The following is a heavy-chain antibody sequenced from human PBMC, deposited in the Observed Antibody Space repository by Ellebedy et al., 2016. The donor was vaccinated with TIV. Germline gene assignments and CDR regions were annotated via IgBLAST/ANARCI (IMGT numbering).Heavy chain of an antibody. J-gene: IGHJ4*02. D-gene: IGHD6-13*01. CDR2: ISDSGGNT. CDR3: AKGWLGAGAGTDFDY. V-gene: IGHV3-23*01. Sequence: GGSLRLXXAASGFPFSSYAMSWVRQAPGKGLEWVSSISDSGGNTYCADSVRGRFTFSRDNSKNTLYLQMNSLRAEDTVVYYCAKGWLGAGAGTDFDYWGRGTLVTVSS. CDR1: GFPFSSYA.